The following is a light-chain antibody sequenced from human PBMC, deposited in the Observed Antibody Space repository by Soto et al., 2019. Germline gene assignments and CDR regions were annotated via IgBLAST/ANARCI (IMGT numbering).Light chain of an antibody. Sequence: DIQMTQSPSTLSASVGDRVTITCRASQSINNWLAWYQQKPGKAPKVLIYDASSLQSGVPSRFSGSVSVTEITLPISSLQPGVFASYCCQQYQRPFGQGPKVEIK. CDR2: DAS. CDR1: QSINNW. J-gene: IGKJ1*01. CDR3: QQYQRP. V-gene: IGKV1-5*01.